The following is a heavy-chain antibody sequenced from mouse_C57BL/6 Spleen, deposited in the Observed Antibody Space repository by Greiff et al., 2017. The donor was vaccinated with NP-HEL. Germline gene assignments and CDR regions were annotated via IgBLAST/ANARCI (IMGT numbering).Heavy chain of an antibody. CDR2: IDPGNGNT. J-gene: IGHJ1*03. CDR3: ARCDGYYWYFDD. CDR1: GFNFKSTC. V-gene: IGHV14-3*01. D-gene: IGHD2-3*01. Sequence: EVQLQQSVAELVRPGASVKLSCTASGFNFKSTCMHWVKQRPEQGLEWIGRIDPGNGNTKYAPKFQGKATLTADTSSNTAYMELSSLTSEDAATYYCARCDGYYWYFDDWGTGTPVTVSS.